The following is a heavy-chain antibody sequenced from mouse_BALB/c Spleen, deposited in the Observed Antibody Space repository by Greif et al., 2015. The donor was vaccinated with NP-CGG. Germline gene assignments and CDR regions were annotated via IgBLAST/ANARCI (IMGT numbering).Heavy chain of an antibody. CDR3: AREGQLGLRGAMDY. Sequence: QVQLQQSGPELVKPGASVKISCKASGYAFSSSWMSWVKQRPGQGLEWIGRIYPGDGDTNYNGKFKGKATLTADKSSSTAYMQLSSLTPVDSAVYFCAREGQLGLRGAMDYWGQGTSVTVSS. J-gene: IGHJ4*01. D-gene: IGHD3-2*01. CDR1: GYAFSSSW. CDR2: IYPGDGDT. V-gene: IGHV1-82*01.